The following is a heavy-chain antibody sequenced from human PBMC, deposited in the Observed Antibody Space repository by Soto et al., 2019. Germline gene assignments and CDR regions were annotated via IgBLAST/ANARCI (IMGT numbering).Heavy chain of an antibody. CDR1: GFTFSSYA. D-gene: IGHD3-10*01. Sequence: GGSLRLSCAASGFTFSSYAMHWVRQAPGKGLEWVAVISYDGSNKYYADSVKGRFTISRDNSKNTLYLQMNSLRAEDTAVYYCARVPFRFRVTMVRGVIFDYWGQGTLVTVSS. V-gene: IGHV3-30-3*01. CDR2: ISYDGSNK. J-gene: IGHJ4*02. CDR3: ARVPFRFRVTMVRGVIFDY.